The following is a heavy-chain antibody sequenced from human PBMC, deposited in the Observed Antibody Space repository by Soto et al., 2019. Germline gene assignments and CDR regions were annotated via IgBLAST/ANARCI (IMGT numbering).Heavy chain of an antibody. J-gene: IGHJ4*02. D-gene: IGHD3-22*01. CDR3: AKGSSGTLDY. CDR1: GFTFSSYG. Sequence: GGSLRLSCAASGFTFSSYGMHWVRQAPGKGLEWVAVISYDGSNKYYADSVKGRFTISRDNSKNTLYLQMNSLRAEDTAVCYCAKGSSGTLDYWGQGTLVTVSS. CDR2: ISYDGSNK. V-gene: IGHV3-30*18.